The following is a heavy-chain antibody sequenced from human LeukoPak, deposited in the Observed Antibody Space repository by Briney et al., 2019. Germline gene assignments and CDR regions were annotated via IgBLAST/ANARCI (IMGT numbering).Heavy chain of an antibody. V-gene: IGHV3-23*01. CDR2: ISGSGGST. J-gene: IGHJ6*03. CDR3: AKDPVTPGYYYYYMDV. CDR1: GFTFSSYA. Sequence: PGGSLRLSCAASGFTFSSYAMSWVRQAPGKGLEWVSAISGSGGSTYYADSVKGRFTISRDNSKNTLYLQMNSLRAEDTAVYYCAKDPVTPGYYYYYMDVWGKGTTVTVSS. D-gene: IGHD4-11*01.